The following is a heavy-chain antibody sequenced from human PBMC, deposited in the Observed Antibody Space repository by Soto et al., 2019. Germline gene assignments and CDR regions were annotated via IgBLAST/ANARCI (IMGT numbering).Heavy chain of an antibody. CDR2: IYFSGST. J-gene: IGHJ4*02. CDR3: ARVGGVAARTFAY. Sequence: SETLSLTCTVYGGSISSDYWSWVRQPPGKGLEWIGYIYFSGSTNYNPSLESRVTISLDASKTQFSLKLRSLTTADTAVYYCARVGGVAARTFAYWGQGTLVTVSS. CDR1: GGSISSDY. V-gene: IGHV4-59*01. D-gene: IGHD6-6*01.